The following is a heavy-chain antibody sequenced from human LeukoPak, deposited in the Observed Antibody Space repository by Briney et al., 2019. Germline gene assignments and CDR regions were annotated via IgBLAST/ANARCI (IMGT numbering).Heavy chain of an antibody. CDR2: IVTSSDYI. D-gene: IGHD3-10*01. CDR1: GFTFSTYS. V-gene: IGHV3-21*06. CDR3: ARGRSIIILRGVAISDGFDI. J-gene: IGHJ3*02. Sequence: GGSLRLSCAASGFTFSTYSMNWVRQAPGKGLEWVSSIVTSSDYIYYAGSLKGRFTISRDNAKNSLYLHMNSMRPDDTAVYYCARGRSIIILRGVAISDGFDIWGQGTKVTVS.